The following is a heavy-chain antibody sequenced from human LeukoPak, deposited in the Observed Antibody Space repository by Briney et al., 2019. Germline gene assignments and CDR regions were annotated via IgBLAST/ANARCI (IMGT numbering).Heavy chain of an antibody. Sequence: ASVKVSCKASGGTFSNYSISWVRQAPGKGLEWMGGFNREDDEPIYAPHFRGRVTVTEDTSTDTAYMELSSLRSEDAAVYYCATLDSYYDNSGRPLIPDWGQGTLVTVSS. CDR3: ATLDSYYDNSGRPLIPD. CDR1: GGTFSNYS. J-gene: IGHJ4*02. V-gene: IGHV1-24*01. CDR2: FNREDDEP. D-gene: IGHD3-22*01.